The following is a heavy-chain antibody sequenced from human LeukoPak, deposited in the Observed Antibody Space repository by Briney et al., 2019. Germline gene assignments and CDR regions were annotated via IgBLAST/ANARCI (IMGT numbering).Heavy chain of an antibody. J-gene: IGHJ4*02. CDR3: VRDRGYCSGGTCYALWDY. Sequence: PGGSLRLSCAASGFTFSNYWMTWVRQAPGKGLEWVAHIKEDGGEKHYVDPVKGRFTISRDNAKNSLYLQMNSLRAEDTAIYYCVRDRGYCSGGTCYALWDYWGQGTLVTVSS. V-gene: IGHV3-7*01. CDR1: GFTFSNYW. CDR2: IKEDGGEK. D-gene: IGHD2-15*01.